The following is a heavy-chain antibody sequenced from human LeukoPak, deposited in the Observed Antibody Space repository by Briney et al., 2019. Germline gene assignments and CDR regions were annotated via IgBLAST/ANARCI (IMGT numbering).Heavy chain of an antibody. CDR1: GYTFTGYY. D-gene: IGHD3-3*01. CDR3: ARVGRLRFLEWLSPRDAFDI. J-gene: IGHJ3*02. CDR2: INPNSGGT. V-gene: IGHV1-2*02. Sequence: ASVKVSCKASGYTFTGYYMHWVRQAPGQGLEWMGWINPNSGGTNYAQKFQGRVTMTRDTSISTAYMELSRLRSDDTAVYYCARVGRLRFLEWLSPRDAFDIWGQGTMVTVSS.